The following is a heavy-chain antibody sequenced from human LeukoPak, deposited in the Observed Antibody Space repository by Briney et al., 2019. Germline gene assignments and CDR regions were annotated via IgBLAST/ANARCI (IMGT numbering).Heavy chain of an antibody. J-gene: IGHJ4*02. CDR2: IYTSGST. D-gene: IGHD2-2*01. CDR1: GGSISSGGYY. V-gene: IGHV4-61*08. Sequence: PSETLSLTCAVSGGSISSGGYYWSWIRQPPGKGLEWIGYIYTSGSTNYNPSLKSRVTISVDTSKNQFSLKLSSVTAADTAVYYCARHAVVPAADYFDYWGQGTLVTVSS. CDR3: ARHAVVPAADYFDY.